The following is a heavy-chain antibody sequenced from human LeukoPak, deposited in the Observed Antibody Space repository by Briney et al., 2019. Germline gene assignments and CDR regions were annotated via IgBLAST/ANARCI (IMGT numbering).Heavy chain of an antibody. CDR2: ISDSGGST. CDR1: GFTFSNSG. D-gene: IGHD3-3*01. J-gene: IGHJ1*01. CDR3: ATGAYYAD. Sequence: LSGGSLRLSCAASGFTFSNSGMSWVRQALGKGLEWVSTISDSGGSTYYADSVKGRFTISRDNSKNTLYLQMNSLRVDDTAVYYCATGAYYADWGQGTLVTVSS. V-gene: IGHV3-23*01.